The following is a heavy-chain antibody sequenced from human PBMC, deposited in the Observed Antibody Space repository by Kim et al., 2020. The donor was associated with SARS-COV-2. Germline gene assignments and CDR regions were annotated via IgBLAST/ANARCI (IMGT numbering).Heavy chain of an antibody. J-gene: IGHJ6*02. CDR3: ARDENPLLWFGERYYGMDV. V-gene: IGHV3-74*01. D-gene: IGHD3-10*01. Sequence: GGSLKLSCAASGFTFSTYWMTWVRQAPGKGLEWVSRINSDGSSIRYADSVKGRFTVSRDNAKNTLYVQMNSLRADDTGVYYCARDENPLLWFGERYYGMDVWGQGTTVTVSS. CDR1: GFTFSTYW. CDR2: INSDGSSI.